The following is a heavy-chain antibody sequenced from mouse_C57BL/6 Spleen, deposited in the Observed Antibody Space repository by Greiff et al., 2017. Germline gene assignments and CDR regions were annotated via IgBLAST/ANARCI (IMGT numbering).Heavy chain of an antibody. CDR2: IYPGDGDT. D-gene: IGHD1-1*01. CDR1: GYAFSSSW. CDR3: ARDYGSSILS. V-gene: IGHV1-82*01. J-gene: IGHJ1*03. Sequence: VQLQQSGPELVKPGASVKISCKASGYAFSSSWMNWVKQRPGKGLEWIGRIYPGDGDTNYNGKFKGNATLTADKSSSTAYMQLSSLTSEDSAVYFCARDYGSSILSWGTGTTVTVSS.